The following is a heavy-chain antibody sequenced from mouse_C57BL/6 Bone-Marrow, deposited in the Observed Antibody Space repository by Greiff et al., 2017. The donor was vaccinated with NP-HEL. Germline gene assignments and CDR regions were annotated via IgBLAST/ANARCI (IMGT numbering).Heavy chain of an antibody. Sequence: QVQLQQPGAELVKPGASVKLSCKASGYTFTSYWMHWVKQRPGQGLEWIGMIHPNSGSTNYNEKLKSKAKMTVDKSSSTAYMQLSSLTSEDSAVYYWAREDHNWPLDYWGQGTTLTVSS. CDR1: GYTFTSYW. CDR2: IHPNSGST. D-gene: IGHD4-1*02. J-gene: IGHJ2*01. V-gene: IGHV1-64*01. CDR3: AREDHNWPLDY.